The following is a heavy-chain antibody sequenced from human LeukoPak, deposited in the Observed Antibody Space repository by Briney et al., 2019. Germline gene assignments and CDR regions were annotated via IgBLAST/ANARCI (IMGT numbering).Heavy chain of an antibody. J-gene: IGHJ4*02. Sequence: SETLSLTCDVSGGSIDSTNWWNWVRQPPGKGLEWIGEIHHDGRINYNPSLKSRVTLSVDKSKNQFSLRLNSVTAADTAMYYCARSHDHLWGNYPDYWGQGTLVIVSS. D-gene: IGHD3-16*02. CDR1: GGSIDSTNW. V-gene: IGHV4/OR15-8*01. CDR2: IHHDGRI. CDR3: ARSHDHLWGNYPDY.